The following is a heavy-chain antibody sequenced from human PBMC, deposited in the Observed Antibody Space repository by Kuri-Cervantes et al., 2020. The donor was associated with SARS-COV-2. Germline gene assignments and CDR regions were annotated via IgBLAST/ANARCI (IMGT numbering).Heavy chain of an antibody. Sequence: SETLSLTCTVSGGSISSYYWSWIRQPPGKGLEWIGYIYYSGSTNYNPSLKSRVTISVDTSKNQFSLKLSSVTAADTAVYYCARQGCSSTSCYSVDVWGQGTTVTVSS. CDR2: IYYSGST. CDR1: GGSISSYY. J-gene: IGHJ6*02. CDR3: ARQGCSSTSCYSVDV. D-gene: IGHD2-2*02. V-gene: IGHV4-59*08.